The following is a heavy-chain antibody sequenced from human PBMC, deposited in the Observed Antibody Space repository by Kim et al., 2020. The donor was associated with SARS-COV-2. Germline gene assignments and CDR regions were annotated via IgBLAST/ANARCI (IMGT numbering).Heavy chain of an antibody. V-gene: IGHV4-31*02. Sequence: PSLKSRVNISVDTSKNQCSLKLSSVTAADTAVYYCARTRITMIVVVTHFDYWGQGTLVTVSS. D-gene: IGHD3-22*01. J-gene: IGHJ4*02. CDR3: ARTRITMIVVVTHFDY.